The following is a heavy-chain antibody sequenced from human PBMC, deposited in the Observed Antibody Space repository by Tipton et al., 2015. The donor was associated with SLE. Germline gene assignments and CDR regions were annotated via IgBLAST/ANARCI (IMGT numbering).Heavy chain of an antibody. Sequence: TLSPTCTVSGGSISSHYWSWIRQPPGKGLEWIGYIYYSGSTNYNPSLKSRVTISVDTSKSHFSLKLTSVTAADTAVYYCARMEGMITYGGIAGLWGQGTVVTVSS. D-gene: IGHD3-16*01. CDR1: GGSISSHY. CDR3: ARMEGMITYGGIAGL. J-gene: IGHJ4*02. CDR2: IYYSGST. V-gene: IGHV4-59*08.